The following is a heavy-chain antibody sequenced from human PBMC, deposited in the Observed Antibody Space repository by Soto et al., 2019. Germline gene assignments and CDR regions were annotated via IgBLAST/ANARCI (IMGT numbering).Heavy chain of an antibody. D-gene: IGHD7-27*01. Sequence: SETLSLTCTVSGGSISSYYWSWIRQPPGKGLEWIGYIYYSGSTNYNPSLKSRVTISVDTSKNQFSLKLSSVTAADTAVYYCARVLWSWGSPCFDYWGQGTLVTVSS. CDR2: IYYSGST. V-gene: IGHV4-59*08. CDR1: GGSISSYY. CDR3: ARVLWSWGSPCFDY. J-gene: IGHJ4*02.